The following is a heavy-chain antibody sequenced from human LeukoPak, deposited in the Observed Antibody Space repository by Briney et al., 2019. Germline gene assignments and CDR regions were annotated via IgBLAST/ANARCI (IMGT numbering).Heavy chain of an antibody. CDR2: IYTGGST. CDR1: GFAVSSNY. CDR3: AKARAAGSGDADS. V-gene: IGHV3-53*01. J-gene: IGHJ5*01. Sequence: PGGSLRLSCAASGFAVSSNYMSWVRQAPGKGLEWVSVIYTGGSTYYADSVKGRFTISRDNSKNTLYLQMNSLRAEDTAVYYCAKARAAGSGDADSWGQGTLVTVSS. D-gene: IGHD6-25*01.